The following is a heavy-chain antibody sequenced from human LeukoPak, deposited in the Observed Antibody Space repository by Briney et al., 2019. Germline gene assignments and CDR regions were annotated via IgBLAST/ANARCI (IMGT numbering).Heavy chain of an antibody. CDR2: MNPNSGNT. D-gene: IGHD3-10*01. V-gene: IGHV1-8*01. CDR1: GYTFTSYD. CDR3: ARGWILWFGDPGGD. J-gene: IGHJ4*02. Sequence: GASVTVSFKASGYTFTSYDINWVRQATGQGLEWMGWMNPNSGNTNYAQKLQGRVTMTTDTSTSTAYMELRSLRSDDTAVYYCARGWILWFGDPGGDWGQGTLVTVSS.